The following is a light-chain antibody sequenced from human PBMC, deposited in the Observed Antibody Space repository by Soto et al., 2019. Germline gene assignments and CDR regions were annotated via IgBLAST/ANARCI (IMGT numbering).Light chain of an antibody. J-gene: IGKJ5*01. V-gene: IGKV3D-15*01. CDR2: GAS. Sequence: EIVLTQSPATLSLSPGERATLSCRASQSVSSNLAWYQQKPGQAPRLLIYGASTRATGIPARFSGSVSGTEFTLTISSLQSEDFAVYYCQQYNNWPSITFGQGTRLEIK. CDR1: QSVSSN. CDR3: QQYNNWPSIT.